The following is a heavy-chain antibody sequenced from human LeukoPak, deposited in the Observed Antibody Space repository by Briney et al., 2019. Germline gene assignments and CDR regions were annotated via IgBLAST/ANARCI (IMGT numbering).Heavy chain of an antibody. CDR3: ARGPPVADIVVVPAAHNFDY. J-gene: IGHJ4*02. D-gene: IGHD2-2*01. CDR2: VNHSGNT. V-gene: IGHV4-34*01. CDR1: GGSFSGYY. Sequence: SETLSFTCAVYGGSFSGYYWSWVRQPPGKGLEWIGEVNHSGNTNYNPSLKSRVTISVDTSKNQFSLKLSSVTAADTAVYYCARGPPVADIVVVPAAHNFDYWGQGTLVTVSS.